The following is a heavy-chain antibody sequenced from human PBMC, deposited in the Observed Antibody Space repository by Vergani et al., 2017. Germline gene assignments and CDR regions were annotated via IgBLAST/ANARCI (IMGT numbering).Heavy chain of an antibody. CDR1: GGSFNTYY. Sequence: QVQLEESGPGLVKPSETLSLTCTVSGGSFNTYYWSWSRQSPGKGLEWIGYIYSTGSTNYNPSLNSRVTMSVDTSKNQFSLKLRSVTAADTAVYYCARNPYCGGDCYSDAFDIWGQGTMVTVSS. CDR3: ARNPYCGGDCYSDAFDI. CDR2: IYSTGST. J-gene: IGHJ3*02. V-gene: IGHV4-59*13. D-gene: IGHD2-21*02.